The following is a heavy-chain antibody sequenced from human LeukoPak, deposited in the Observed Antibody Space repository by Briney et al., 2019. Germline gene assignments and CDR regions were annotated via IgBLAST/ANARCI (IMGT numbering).Heavy chain of an antibody. CDR3: AKDLSPMVGAKIFDY. CDR2: IRYDGTNK. CDR1: GFTFRNYG. Sequence: PGGSLTLSCAASGFTFRNYGMHWFRQAPGKGLEWVAFIRYDGTNKYYADSVKGRFTISRDNSKNTLYLKMNSLRAEDTAVYSCAKDLSPMVGAKIFDYWGQGTLVTVSS. J-gene: IGHJ4*02. V-gene: IGHV3-30*02. D-gene: IGHD1-26*01.